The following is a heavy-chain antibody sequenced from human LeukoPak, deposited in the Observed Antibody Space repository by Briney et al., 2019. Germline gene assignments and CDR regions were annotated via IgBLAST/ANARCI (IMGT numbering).Heavy chain of an antibody. D-gene: IGHD6-13*01. CDR2: IRFDGSNK. V-gene: IGHV3-30*02. Sequence: PGGSLRLSCAASGFTFSNYGMHWVRQAPGKGLEWVAFIRFDGSNKYYADSVRFTISRDNSKNTLYLQMNSLRAEDTAVYYCAKDGSGAAHDYWGQGALVTVSS. CDR3: AKDGSGAAHDY. J-gene: IGHJ4*02. CDR1: GFTFSNYG.